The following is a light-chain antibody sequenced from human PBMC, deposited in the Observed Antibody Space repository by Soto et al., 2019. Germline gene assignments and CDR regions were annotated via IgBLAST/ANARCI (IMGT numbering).Light chain of an antibody. CDR2: DAS. CDR1: QSISSW. CDR3: QKYNSAPRT. V-gene: IGKV1-27*01. J-gene: IGKJ1*01. Sequence: DIQMTQSPSTLSACVGDRVTITCRASQSISSWLAWYQQKPGKAPKLLMYDASSLQSGVPSRFSGSGSATDFTLTINGLQPEHVATYYCQKYNSAPRTFGQGTKVDIK.